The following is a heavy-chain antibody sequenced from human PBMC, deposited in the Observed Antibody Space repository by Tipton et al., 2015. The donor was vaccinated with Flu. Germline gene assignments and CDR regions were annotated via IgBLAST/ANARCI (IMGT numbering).Heavy chain of an antibody. D-gene: IGHD3-22*01. J-gene: IGHJ4*02. V-gene: IGHV5-51*01. CDR3: ARRAYDSRAGYYFDY. Sequence: VQLVQSGAEVIKPGESLKISCQGSGYSFSTYWIGWVRQMPGKGLEWMGIIYPGDSDARYSPSFQGQVTISADKSISTAYLQWSGLKASDTAMYYCARRAYDSRAGYYFDYWGQGTLVTVSS. CDR2: IYPGDSDA. CDR1: GYSFSTYW.